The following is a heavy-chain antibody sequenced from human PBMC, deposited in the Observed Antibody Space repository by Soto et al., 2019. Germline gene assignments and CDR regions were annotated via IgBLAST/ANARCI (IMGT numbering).Heavy chain of an antibody. CDR1: GGSISSGGYY. CDR3: ARDASSSWHFFDY. Sequence: QVQLQESGPGLVKPSQTPSLTCTVSGGSISSGGYYWSWIRQHPEKGLEWIGYIYYSGSTFYNASLKSRLSISVDTSKNQLSLKLSSVTSADTAVYYCARDASSSWHFFDYWGQGIPVTVSS. CDR2: IYYSGST. D-gene: IGHD6-13*01. V-gene: IGHV4-31*03. J-gene: IGHJ4*02.